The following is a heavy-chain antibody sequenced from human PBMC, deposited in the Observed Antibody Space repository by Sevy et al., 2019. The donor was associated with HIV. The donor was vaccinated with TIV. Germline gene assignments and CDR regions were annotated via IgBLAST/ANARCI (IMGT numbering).Heavy chain of an antibody. CDR1: GYSFTTYW. V-gene: IGHV5-51*01. D-gene: IGHD2-15*01. J-gene: IGHJ5*02. CDR2: IYPADSET. CDR3: ASSALGRGWAVGWFDP. Sequence: GESLKISCKGSGYSFTTYWIGWVRQMPGKGLEWMGIIYPADSETRYSPSFQGQVTISVDKSISTANLQWSSLKASDTAIYDCASSALGRGWAVGWFDPWGQGTMVTVSS.